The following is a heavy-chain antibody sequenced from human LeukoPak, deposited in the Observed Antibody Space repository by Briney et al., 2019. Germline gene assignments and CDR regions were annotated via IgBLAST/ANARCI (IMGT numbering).Heavy chain of an antibody. J-gene: IGHJ6*03. CDR3: ARNPTGYDFWSHYYMDV. Sequence: GGSLRLSCAASGFTFDDYGMSWVRQAPGKGLEWVSGINWNGGSTGYADSVKGRFTISRDNAKNSLYLQMNSLRAEDTAVYYCARNPTGYDFWSHYYMDVWGKGTTVTVSS. CDR1: GFTFDDYG. D-gene: IGHD3-3*01. V-gene: IGHV3-20*04. CDR2: INWNGGST.